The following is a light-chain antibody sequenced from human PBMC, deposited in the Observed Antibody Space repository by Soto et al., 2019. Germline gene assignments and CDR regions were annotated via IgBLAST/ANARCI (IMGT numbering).Light chain of an antibody. CDR2: GAS. CDR1: QSVSSGY. V-gene: IGKV3-20*01. Sequence: DIVLTQSPGTLSLSPGDRATLSCRASQSVSSGYLAWYQQKPCQAPRLLNYGASSRTTGIPTRISGSGSRTYFTPTSSRLAPEDVAVYYCQQYGNPPRTFGEGTKVDIK. J-gene: IGKJ4*02. CDR3: QQYGNPPRT.